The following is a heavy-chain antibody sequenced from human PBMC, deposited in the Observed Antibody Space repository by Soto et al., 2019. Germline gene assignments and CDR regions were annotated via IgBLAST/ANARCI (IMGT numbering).Heavy chain of an antibody. V-gene: IGHV4-59*01. D-gene: IGHD6-13*01. J-gene: IGHJ5*02. CDR2: IYYSGST. CDR1: GGSISSYY. Sequence: SETLSLTCTVSGGSISSYYWSWIRQPPGKGLEWIGYIYYSGSTNYNPSLKSRVTISVDTSKNQFSLKLSSVTAADTAVYYCARGPLFREAADTQLDPWGQGTLVTVSS. CDR3: ARGPLFREAADTQLDP.